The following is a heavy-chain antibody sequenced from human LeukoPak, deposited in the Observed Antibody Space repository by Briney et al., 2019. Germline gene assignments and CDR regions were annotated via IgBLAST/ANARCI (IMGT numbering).Heavy chain of an antibody. CDR2: INHSGST. J-gene: IGHJ4*02. CDR1: GGSFSGYY. CDR3: ARDRRPRGTVTTFYFDY. D-gene: IGHD4-17*01. V-gene: IGHV4-34*01. Sequence: SETLSLTCAVYGGSFSGYYWSWIRQPPGKGLEWIGEINHSGSTNYNPSLKSRVTISVDTSKNQFSLKLSSVTAADTAVYYCARDRRPRGTVTTFYFDYWGQGTLVTVSS.